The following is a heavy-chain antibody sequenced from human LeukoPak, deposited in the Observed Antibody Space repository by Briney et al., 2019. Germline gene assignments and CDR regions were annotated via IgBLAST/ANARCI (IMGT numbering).Heavy chain of an antibody. CDR1: GYSFTNYY. D-gene: IGHD2-2*01. J-gene: IGHJ4*02. CDR2: INPNSGGP. V-gene: IGHV1-2*02. Sequence: GASVKVSCRASGYSFTNYYIHWVRQAPGQGLEWMGWINPNSGGPNYAQKFQGRVTMTRDTSISTAYMELTRLRSDDTAVYYCARGWDIVVVPAAQNDYWGQGTLVTVSS. CDR3: ARGWDIVVVPAAQNDY.